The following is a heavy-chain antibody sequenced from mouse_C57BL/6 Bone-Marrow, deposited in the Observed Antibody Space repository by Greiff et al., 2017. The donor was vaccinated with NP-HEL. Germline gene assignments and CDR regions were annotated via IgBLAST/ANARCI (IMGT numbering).Heavy chain of an antibody. V-gene: IGHV7-1*01. CDR2: SRNKANDYTT. J-gene: IGHJ3*01. CDR1: GFTFSDFY. Sequence: EVKVVDSGGGLVQSGRSLRLSCATSGFTFSDFYMEWVRQAPGKGLEWIAASRNKANDYTTEYSASVKGRFIVSRDTSQSILYLQMNALRAEDTAIYYCARDADYGSSSFAYWGQGTLVTVSA. CDR3: ARDADYGSSSFAY. D-gene: IGHD1-1*01.